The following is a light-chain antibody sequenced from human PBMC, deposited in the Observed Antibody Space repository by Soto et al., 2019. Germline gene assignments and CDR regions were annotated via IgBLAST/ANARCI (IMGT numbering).Light chain of an antibody. CDR1: QTVSSSY. CDR2: GAS. J-gene: IGKJ1*01. Sequence: ETVLTQSPGTLSLSPGERATLSCRASQTVSSSYLAWYQQKPGQAPRLLIYGASSRATGIPDRFSGSGSGTAFPLTISTLEPEHVAVYYCQNYCQQYGSSPPSRTFGQGTRVEIK. CDR3: QQYGSSPPSRT. V-gene: IGKV3-20*01.